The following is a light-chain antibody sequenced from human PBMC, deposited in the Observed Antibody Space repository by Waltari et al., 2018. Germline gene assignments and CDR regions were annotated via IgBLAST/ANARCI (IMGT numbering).Light chain of an antibody. J-gene: IGLJ3*02. CDR1: RSNSGNNY. CDR2: RNN. Sequence: QSVLTQPPSASGTPGQRVTISCSGCRSNSGNNYVSWYQQLPGTAPNLLIYRNNQRPSGVPVRFSGSKSGTSASLAISGLRSEDEADYYCAVWDDSLSGRVFGGGTKVTVL. V-gene: IGLV1-47*01. CDR3: AVWDDSLSGRV.